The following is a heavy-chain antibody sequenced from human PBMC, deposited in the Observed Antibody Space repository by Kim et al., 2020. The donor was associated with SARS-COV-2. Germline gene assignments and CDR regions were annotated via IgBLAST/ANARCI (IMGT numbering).Heavy chain of an antibody. CDR3: AKKLLAGSGPHAFDY. D-gene: IGHD3-3*01. J-gene: IGHJ4*02. CDR2: ISGSSSII. CDR1: GFTFSSYA. Sequence: GSLRLSCAASGFTFSSYAMTWVRQAPGKGLEWVSLISGSSSIIQYADSVKGRFTISRDNSKNTLYLQMNSLRDEDTAVYYCAKKLLAGSGPHAFDYWGQGILGTVSS. V-gene: IGHV3-23*01.